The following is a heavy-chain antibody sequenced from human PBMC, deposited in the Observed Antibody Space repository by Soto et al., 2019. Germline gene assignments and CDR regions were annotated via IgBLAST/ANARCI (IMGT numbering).Heavy chain of an antibody. CDR1: GGSFTSYY. J-gene: IGHJ4*02. CDR2: INHIGST. CDR3: ARVYNCNHSL. Sequence: SETMSLTCAVYGGSFTSYYCSWFRQPQGKGLEWIGGINHIGSTHYNPSLKSRVTISVDTSKNQFSLKLSSVTAADTAVYYRARVYNCNHSLWGQGTLVTVSS. V-gene: IGHV4-34*09. D-gene: IGHD1-1*01.